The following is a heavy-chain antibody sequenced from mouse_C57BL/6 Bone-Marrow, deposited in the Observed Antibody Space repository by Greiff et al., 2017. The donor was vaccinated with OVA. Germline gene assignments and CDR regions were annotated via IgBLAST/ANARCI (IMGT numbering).Heavy chain of an antibody. J-gene: IGHJ4*01. Sequence: QVQLKESGPELVKPGASVKISCKASGYAFSSSWMNWVKQRPGKGLEWIGRIYPGDGDTNYNGKFKGKATLTADKSSSTAYMQLSSLTSEDSAVYFCAGLRQGYAMDYWGQGTSVTVSS. CDR3: AGLRQGYAMDY. V-gene: IGHV1-82*01. CDR2: IYPGDGDT. D-gene: IGHD2-12*01. CDR1: GYAFSSSW.